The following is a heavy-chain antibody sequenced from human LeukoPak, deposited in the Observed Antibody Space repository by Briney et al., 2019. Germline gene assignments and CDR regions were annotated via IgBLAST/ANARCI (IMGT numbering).Heavy chain of an antibody. J-gene: IGHJ3*02. V-gene: IGHV3-23*01. CDR2: ISGSGGST. Sequence: GGSLRLSCAASGFTFGSHVMSWVRQAPGKGLEWVSTISGSGGSTYYADSVKGRFTISRDNSKNTLYLQMNSLRDEDTAVYYCGYSYGAGAFDIWGQGTMVTGSS. D-gene: IGHD5-18*01. CDR1: GFTFGSHV. CDR3: GYSYGAGAFDI.